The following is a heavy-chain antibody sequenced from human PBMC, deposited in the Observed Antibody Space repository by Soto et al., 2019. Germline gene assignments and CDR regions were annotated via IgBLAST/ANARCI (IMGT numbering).Heavy chain of an antibody. CDR2: IYHSGST. CDR1: GGSISSGGYS. D-gene: IGHD6-19*01. J-gene: IGHJ4*02. V-gene: IGHV4-30-2*01. CDR3: ARSMQWLEMYYFDY. Sequence: QLQLQESGSGLVKPSQTLSLTCAVSGGSISSGGYSWSWIRQPPGKGLEWIGYIYHSGSTYYNPSLESRVNISVDRSKNHFSLELSSVTAADTAVYYCARSMQWLEMYYFDYWVQGTLVTVSS.